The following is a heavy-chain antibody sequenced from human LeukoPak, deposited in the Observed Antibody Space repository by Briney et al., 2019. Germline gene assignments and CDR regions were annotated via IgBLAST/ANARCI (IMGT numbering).Heavy chain of an antibody. CDR3: ARRGSSWWFDY. CDR1: GVSITNEY. CDR2: IQTSGGT. D-gene: IGHD2-15*01. J-gene: IGHJ4*02. V-gene: IGHV4-4*07. Sequence: SETLSLTCTVSGVSITNEYWSWIRQPAGKGLEWIVGIQTSGGTNYNTSHSRPVTMSVNTSKNQVSLRLSSVTAADTAVYYCARRGSSWWFDYWGEGALVTVSS.